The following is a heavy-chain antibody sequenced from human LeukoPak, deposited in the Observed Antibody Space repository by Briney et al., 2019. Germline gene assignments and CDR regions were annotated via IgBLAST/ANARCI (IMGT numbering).Heavy chain of an antibody. CDR3: ARGPTYYYDSSGLYFDY. Sequence: GGSLRLSCAASGFTFTSYAMSWVRQAPGKGLEWVSTISGNHDNTYYADSVNGRFTISRDSSKNTLYLQMNSLRAEDTAVYYCARGPTYYYDSSGLYFDYWGQGTLVTVSS. CDR2: ISGNHDNT. CDR1: GFTFTSYA. V-gene: IGHV3-23*01. D-gene: IGHD3-22*01. J-gene: IGHJ4*02.